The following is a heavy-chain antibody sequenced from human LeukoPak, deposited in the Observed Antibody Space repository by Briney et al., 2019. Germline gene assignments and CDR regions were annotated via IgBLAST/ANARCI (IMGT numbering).Heavy chain of an antibody. CDR1: GYTFTSYD. Sequence: ASVKVSCKASGYTFTSYDINWVRQATGQGLEWMGWMNPNSGNTGYAQKFQGRVTMTRNTSISTAYMELSSLRSEDTAVYYCARTSGSYLYYYYYYYMDVWGKGTTVTVSS. CDR2: MNPNSGNT. J-gene: IGHJ6*03. V-gene: IGHV1-8*01. CDR3: ARTSGSYLYYYYYYYMDV. D-gene: IGHD1-26*01.